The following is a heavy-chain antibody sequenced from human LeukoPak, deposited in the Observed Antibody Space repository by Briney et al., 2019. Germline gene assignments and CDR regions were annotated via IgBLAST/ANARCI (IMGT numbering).Heavy chain of an antibody. V-gene: IGHV3-30*18. J-gene: IGHJ4*02. CDR3: AKDRRDSRTYYNQFDY. Sequence: PGGSLRLSCAASGFIFSGYGMHWVRQAPGKGLEWVAIISYDGSSRYYADSVKGRFTISRDNSRNTLSLQMNSLRAEDTAVYYCAKDRRDSRTYYNQFDYWGQGTLVTVSS. CDR2: ISYDGSSR. D-gene: IGHD3-10*01. CDR1: GFIFSGYG.